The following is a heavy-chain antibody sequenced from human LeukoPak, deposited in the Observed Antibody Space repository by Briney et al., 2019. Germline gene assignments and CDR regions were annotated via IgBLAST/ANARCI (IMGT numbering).Heavy chain of an antibody. CDR3: ARGPWFDP. CDR1: GGSFSGYY. CDR2: INHSGST. J-gene: IGHJ5*02. V-gene: IGHV4-34*01. Sequence: SETLSLTCAVYGGSFSGYYWSWIRQPPGKGLEWIGEINHSGSTNYNPSLKSRVTISVDTSKNQFSLKLSSVTAADTAVYYCARGPWFDPWGQGTLVTVSS.